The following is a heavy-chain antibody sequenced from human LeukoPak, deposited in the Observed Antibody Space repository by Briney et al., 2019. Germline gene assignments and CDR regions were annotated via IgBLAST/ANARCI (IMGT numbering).Heavy chain of an antibody. Sequence: ASVKVSCKVSGYIFTELSMHWVRQAPGQGLEWMGGFNPEDGETFYAQKFQGRVNMTEDTSTDTAYMELSSLRSEDTAVYYCARALMTTVTTDDYWGQGTLVTVSS. CDR1: GYIFTELS. V-gene: IGHV1-24*01. CDR3: ARALMTTVTTDDY. D-gene: IGHD4-17*01. J-gene: IGHJ4*02. CDR2: FNPEDGET.